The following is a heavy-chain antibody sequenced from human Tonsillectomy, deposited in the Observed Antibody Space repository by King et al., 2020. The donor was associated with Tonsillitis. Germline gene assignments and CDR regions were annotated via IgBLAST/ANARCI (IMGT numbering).Heavy chain of an antibody. CDR3: ARDISLLGCCSGGSCYWGYYYCMDV. CDR2: IIPILGIA. Sequence: QLVQSGAEVKKPGSSVKVSCKASGGTFSSYAISWVRQAPGQGLEWMGRIIPILGIANYAQKFQGRVTITADKSTSTAYMELSSLRSEDTAVYYCARDISLLGCCSGGSCYWGYYYCMDVWGPGTTVTVSS. D-gene: IGHD2-15*01. CDR1: GGTFSSYA. V-gene: IGHV1-69*09. J-gene: IGHJ6*02.